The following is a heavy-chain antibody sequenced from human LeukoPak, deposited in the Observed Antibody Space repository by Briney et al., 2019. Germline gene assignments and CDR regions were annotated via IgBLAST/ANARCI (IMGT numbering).Heavy chain of an antibody. CDR2: IWYDGSNK. Sequence: PGGSLRLSCSASGFTFSSYAMHWVRQAPGKGLEWVAVIWYDGSNKYYADSVKGRFTISRDNSKDTVYLQMNSLRAEDTAVYYCATDNMTTLDYWGQGTLVTVSS. J-gene: IGHJ4*02. D-gene: IGHD4-17*01. CDR1: GFTFSSYA. CDR3: ATDNMTTLDY. V-gene: IGHV3-33*08.